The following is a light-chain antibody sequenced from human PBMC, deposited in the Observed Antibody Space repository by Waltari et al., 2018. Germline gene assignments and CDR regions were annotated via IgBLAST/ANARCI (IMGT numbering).Light chain of an antibody. V-gene: IGLV2-23*02. Sequence: QSALTQPASVSGTPGQSITISCSGTTSDVGSYDLVSWYQQHPGEAPKLPFCEVFKRPPDTSIRFSGAKSGSTASLTIAGLQPEDEADYYCCSYAGRGTYVFGSGTKVTVL. J-gene: IGLJ1*01. CDR1: TSDVGSYDL. CDR2: EVF. CDR3: CSYAGRGTYV.